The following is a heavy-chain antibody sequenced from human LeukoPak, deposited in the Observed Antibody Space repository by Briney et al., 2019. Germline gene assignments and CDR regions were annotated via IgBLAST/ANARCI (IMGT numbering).Heavy chain of an antibody. J-gene: IGHJ6*02. D-gene: IGHD2-2*01. CDR1: GFNFRTYG. V-gene: IGHV3-30*03. CDR2: ISYDGSNK. Sequence: GGSLRLSCATSGFNFRTYGMSWIRQAPGKGLEWVAVISYDGSNKYYADSVKGRFTISRDNSKNTLYLQMNSLRAEDTAVYYCAREGYCSSTSCLLYYYYGMDVWGQGTTVTVSS. CDR3: AREGYCSSTSCLLYYYYGMDV.